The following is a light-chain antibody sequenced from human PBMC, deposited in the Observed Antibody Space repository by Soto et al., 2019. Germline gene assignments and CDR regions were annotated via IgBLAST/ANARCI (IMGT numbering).Light chain of an antibody. Sequence: DIQITQSPFSVFASVGDRVTITCRSSQVMSRLLFCYQQKPGKAPRLLIYDASSLQSGVPSMFSGSGSGTDFTLTISSLQPEDFATYYCLQVKSFPITFGQGTRLEIK. CDR2: DAS. CDR1: QVMSRL. V-gene: IGKV1-12*01. CDR3: LQVKSFPIT. J-gene: IGKJ5*01.